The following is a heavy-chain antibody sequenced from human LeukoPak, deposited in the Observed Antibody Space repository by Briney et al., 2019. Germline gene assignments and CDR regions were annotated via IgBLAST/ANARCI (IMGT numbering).Heavy chain of an antibody. CDR1: GYTFTSYG. CDR2: ISAYNGNT. CDR3: ARDHGYSSGWYQRNDASDI. J-gene: IGHJ3*02. V-gene: IGHV1-18*01. D-gene: IGHD6-19*01. Sequence: ASVKVSCKASGYTFTSYGISWVRQAPGQGLEWMGWISAYNGNTNYAQKLQGRVTMTTDTSTSTAYMELRSLRSDDTAVYYCARDHGYSSGWYQRNDASDIWGQGTMVTVSS.